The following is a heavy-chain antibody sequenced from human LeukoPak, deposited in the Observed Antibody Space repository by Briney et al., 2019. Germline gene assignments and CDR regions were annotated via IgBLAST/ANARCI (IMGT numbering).Heavy chain of an antibody. V-gene: IGHV1-18*01. CDR1: GYTFTSYG. J-gene: IGHJ4*02. D-gene: IGHD3-10*01. CDR2: ISAYNGNT. CDR3: ARDPTYYYGSGHFDY. Sequence: GASVKVSCKASGYTFTSYGISWVRQAPGQGLEWMGWISAYNGNTNYAQKLQGRVTMTTDTSTSTAYMELRSLRSDDTAVYYCARDPTYYYGSGHFDYWGQGTLVTVSS.